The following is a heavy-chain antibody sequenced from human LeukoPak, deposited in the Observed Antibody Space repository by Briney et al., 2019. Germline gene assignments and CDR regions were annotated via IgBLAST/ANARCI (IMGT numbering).Heavy chain of an antibody. Sequence: GGSLRLSCAASGFTFCSYVMSWVRQAPGKGLEWVSAISGSGGSTYYADSVKGRFTISRDNSKNTLYLQMNSLRAEDTAVYYCAKPGYCSDTSCSPFDYWGQGTLVTVSS. CDR2: ISGSGGST. D-gene: IGHD2-2*01. J-gene: IGHJ4*02. CDR3: AKPGYCSDTSCSPFDY. V-gene: IGHV3-23*01. CDR1: GFTFCSYV.